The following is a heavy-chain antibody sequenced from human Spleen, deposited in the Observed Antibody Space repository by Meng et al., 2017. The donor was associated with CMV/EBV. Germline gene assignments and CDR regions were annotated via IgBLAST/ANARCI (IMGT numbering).Heavy chain of an antibody. D-gene: IGHD6-19*01. CDR2: MYSSGSA. CDR1: GDSVRSPGYT. Sequence: SETLSLTCSVSGDSVRSPGYTWNWIRQTPGKGLECIGFMYSSGSASYNPSLNSRVTMSVDTSKNQISLNLQSMTAADTAVYYCARGLTDSGGWYHLDFWGRGTLVTVSS. J-gene: IGHJ4*02. V-gene: IGHV4-61*08. CDR3: ARGLTDSGGWYHLDF.